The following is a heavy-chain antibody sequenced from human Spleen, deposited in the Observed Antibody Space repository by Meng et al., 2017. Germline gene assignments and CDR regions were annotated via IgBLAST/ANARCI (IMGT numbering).Heavy chain of an antibody. CDR3: ARDSNYYGSGSKADDAFDL. D-gene: IGHD3-10*01. CDR1: GFTFRNYE. Sequence: GGSLRLSCAASGFTFRNYEMNWVRQAPGKGLEWVSYITNSGSTTYYADSVKGRFTISRDDAKNSLYLQMNSLRAEDTAVYYCARDSNYYGSGSKADDAFDLWGQGTMVTVSS. CDR2: ITNSGSTT. J-gene: IGHJ3*01. V-gene: IGHV3-48*03.